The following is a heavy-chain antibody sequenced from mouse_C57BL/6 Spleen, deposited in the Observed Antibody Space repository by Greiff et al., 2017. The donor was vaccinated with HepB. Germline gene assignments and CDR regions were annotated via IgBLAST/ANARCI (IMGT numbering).Heavy chain of an antibody. CDR2: IYPGDGDT. D-gene: IGHD2-5*01. CDR1: GYAFSSSW. J-gene: IGHJ1*03. V-gene: IGHV1-82*01. Sequence: QVQLQQSGPELVKPGASVKISCKASGYAFSSSWMNWVKQRPGKGLEWIGRIYPGDGDTNYNGKFKGKATLTADKSSSTAYMQLSSLTSEDSAVYFCAPSGDYSKSWYFDVWGTGTTVTVSS. CDR3: APSGDYSKSWYFDV.